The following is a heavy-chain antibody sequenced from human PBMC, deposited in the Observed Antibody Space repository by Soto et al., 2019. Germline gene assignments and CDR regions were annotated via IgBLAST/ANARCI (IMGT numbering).Heavy chain of an antibody. CDR2: ISSNSAYI. J-gene: IGHJ5*02. V-gene: IGHV3-21*01. D-gene: IGHD6-13*01. CDR3: TRDASRDSSARGWFDP. Sequence: GGSLRLSCAASGFTFRSFTMNWVRQAPGKGLEWVSTISSNSAYIYYTDALRGRFTISRDNAKNSLHLQMNSLRAEDTAVYYCTRDASRDSSARGWFDPWGQGTPVTVSS. CDR1: GFTFRSFT.